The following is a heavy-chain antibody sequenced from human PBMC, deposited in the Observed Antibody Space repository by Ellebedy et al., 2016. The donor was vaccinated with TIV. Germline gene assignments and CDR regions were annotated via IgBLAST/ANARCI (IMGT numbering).Heavy chain of an antibody. D-gene: IGHD3-10*01. J-gene: IGHJ4*02. Sequence: SETLSLXXTVSGGSISSGGSYWSWIRQPPGKGLEWIGEINHSGSTNYNPSLKSRVTISVDTSKNQFSLKLSSVTAADTAVYYCARGRMVRGVINLDYWGQGTLVTVSS. CDR2: INHSGST. CDR3: ARGRMVRGVINLDY. CDR1: GGSISSGGSY. V-gene: IGHV4-39*07.